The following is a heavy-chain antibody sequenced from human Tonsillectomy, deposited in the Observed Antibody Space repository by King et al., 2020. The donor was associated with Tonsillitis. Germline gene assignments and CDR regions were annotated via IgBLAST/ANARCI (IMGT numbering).Heavy chain of an antibody. CDR1: GGSIRSHY. CDR3: ARLLPEYSRSAGCFDY. V-gene: IGHV4-59*08. CDR2: IYSSGCT. J-gene: IGHJ4*02. Sequence: QLQESGPGLAKPSETLSLTCTVSGGSIRSHYWSWIRQPPGKGLEWIGYIYSSGCTNYNPSLKSRVTISVDTSKNQFSLKLSSVTAADTAVYYCARLLPEYSRSAGCFDYWGQGTLVTVSS. D-gene: IGHD6-6*01.